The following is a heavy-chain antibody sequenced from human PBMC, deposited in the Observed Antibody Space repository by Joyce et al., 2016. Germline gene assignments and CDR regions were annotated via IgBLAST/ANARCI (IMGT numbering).Heavy chain of an antibody. CDR3: ARVRDDFWSGYFSLYNHYHGRDV. J-gene: IGHJ6*02. CDR1: GFTFSKSW. V-gene: IGHV3-7*01. Sequence: DSGGGLVRRGGSLRLSCAASGFTFSKSWMSWVRQAPGKGLEWVANIKQDGSEKYYVDSVKGRFTISRDNAKNSLYLQMNSLRAEDTAVYYCARVRDDFWSGYFSLYNHYHGRDVWGQGTTVTVSS. D-gene: IGHD3-3*01. CDR2: IKQDGSEK.